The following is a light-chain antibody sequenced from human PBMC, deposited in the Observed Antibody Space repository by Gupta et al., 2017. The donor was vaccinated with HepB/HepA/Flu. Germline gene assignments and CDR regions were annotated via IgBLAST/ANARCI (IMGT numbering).Light chain of an antibody. V-gene: IGKV1-9*01. Sequence: DLQLPPSPTFLSASGGETVTITCRASPVIRSHFAWYQQNPGEAPKLLISAASTLQSGVPSRFSGSGAGKEFTLTVSSHQHEDFATYYCQNLGHYLLTFGGGTKVEI. CDR3: QNLGHYLLT. J-gene: IGKJ4*01. CDR1: PVIRSH. CDR2: AAS.